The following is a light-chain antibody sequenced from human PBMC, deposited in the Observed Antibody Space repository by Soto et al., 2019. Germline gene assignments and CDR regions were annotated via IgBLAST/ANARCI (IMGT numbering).Light chain of an antibody. CDR3: QHSYITPRYT. CDR2: ASY. CDR1: QSISSP. J-gene: IGKJ2*01. V-gene: IGKV1-39*01. Sequence: DIQITQSPSSLSASVGDRVTITCRASQSISSPLNWYQHKPGRPSRLLIFASYILEGGVPSSFSGSGSDTYFTLTIDSLQPEDVATYYCQHSYITPRYTFGQGTKVEI.